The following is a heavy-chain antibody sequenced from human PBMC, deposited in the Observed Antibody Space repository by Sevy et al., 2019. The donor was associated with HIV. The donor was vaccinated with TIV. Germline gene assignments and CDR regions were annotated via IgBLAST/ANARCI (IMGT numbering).Heavy chain of an antibody. CDR2: ITPVLGST. D-gene: IGHD1-26*01. V-gene: IGHV1-69*13. J-gene: IGHJ4*01. Sequence: APVKVSCKASGGTFNSYVISWVRQAPGQGLAWMGEITPVLGSTHYAQKFKGRVTITADESTNTVYMELRSLRSEDTAVYYCERGSMSIDYWGHGTLVTVSS. CDR1: GGTFNSYV. CDR3: ERGSMSIDY.